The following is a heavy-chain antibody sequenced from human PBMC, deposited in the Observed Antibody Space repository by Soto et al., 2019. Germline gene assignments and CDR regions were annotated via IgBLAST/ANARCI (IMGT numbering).Heavy chain of an antibody. V-gene: IGHV4-31*03. CDR3: ARDTEKYYYDSSGYIISHGMDV. CDR2: IYYSGST. D-gene: IGHD3-22*01. J-gene: IGHJ6*02. CDR1: GGSISSGGYY. Sequence: PSETLSLTCTVSGGSISSGGYYWSWIRQHPGKGLEWIGYIYYSGSTYYNPSLKSRVTISVDTSKNQFSLKLSSVTAADTAVYYCARDTEKYYYDSSGYIISHGMDVWGQGTTVTVS.